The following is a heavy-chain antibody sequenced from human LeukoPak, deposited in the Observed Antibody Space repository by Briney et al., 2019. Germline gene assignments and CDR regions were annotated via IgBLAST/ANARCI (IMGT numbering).Heavy chain of an antibody. Sequence: PSETLSLTCAVYGGSFSGYYWTWIRQPPGKGLEWIGEINHSGSTNYNPSLKSRVTISVDTSKNQFSLKLRFVTAADTAVYYCARGSVSGQYYGSGSYYARWGQGTLV. J-gene: IGHJ4*02. CDR1: GGSFSGYY. CDR3: ARGSVSGQYYGSGSYYAR. V-gene: IGHV4-34*01. D-gene: IGHD3-10*01. CDR2: INHSGST.